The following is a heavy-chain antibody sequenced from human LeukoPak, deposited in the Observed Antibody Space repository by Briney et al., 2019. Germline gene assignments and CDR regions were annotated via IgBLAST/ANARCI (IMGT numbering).Heavy chain of an antibody. D-gene: IGHD1-26*01. V-gene: IGHV1-8*01. J-gene: IGHJ4*02. CDR2: MNPNSGNT. Sequence: ASVKVSSKASGYTFTSYDINWVRQATGQGLEWMGWMNPNSGNTGYAQKFQGRVTMTRNTSISTAYMELSSLRSEDTAVYYCARGVRRTYSGSFGYWGQGTLVTVSS. CDR3: ARGVRRTYSGSFGY. CDR1: GYTFTSYD.